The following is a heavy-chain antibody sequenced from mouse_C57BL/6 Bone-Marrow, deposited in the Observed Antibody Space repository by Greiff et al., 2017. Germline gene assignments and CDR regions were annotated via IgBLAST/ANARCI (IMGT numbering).Heavy chain of an antibody. CDR3: ARRGYGSLWFAY. D-gene: IGHD1-1*01. J-gene: IGHJ3*01. CDR2: IHPNSGST. CDR1: GYTFTSYW. Sequence: QVQLQQPGAELVKPGASVKLSCKASGYTFTSYWMPWVKQRPGQGLEWIGMIHPNSGSTNYNEKFKSKATLTVDKSSSTAYMQLSSLTSEDSAVYYCARRGYGSLWFAYWGQGTLVTVSA. V-gene: IGHV1-64*01.